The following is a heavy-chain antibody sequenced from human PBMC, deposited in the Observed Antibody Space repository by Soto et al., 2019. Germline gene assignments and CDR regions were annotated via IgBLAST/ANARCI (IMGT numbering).Heavy chain of an antibody. J-gene: IGHJ4*02. V-gene: IGHV3-15*01. CDR1: GFTFTNAW. CDR2: IRSKADGGTI. CDR3: ITDLGAARYFEF. Sequence: EVQLVESGGGFVKTGGSLRLSCAASGFTFTNAWMSWVRQAPGKGLEWVGRIRSKADGGTIDYAAPGKGRFTISRDDSRNLVFLQMNSLKTEDTALYYCITDLGAARYFEFCGQGTLVTVSS. D-gene: IGHD6-6*01.